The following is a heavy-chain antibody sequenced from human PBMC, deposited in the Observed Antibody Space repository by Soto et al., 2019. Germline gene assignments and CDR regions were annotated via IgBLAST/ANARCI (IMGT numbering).Heavy chain of an antibody. CDR2: IKSTADGGTT. CDR3: ATALSTIMP. J-gene: IGHJ4*02. D-gene: IGHD3-9*01. V-gene: IGHV3-15*07. CDR1: GFALTSAW. Sequence: PGGSLRLSCAASGFALTSAWVNWVRQTPGKGLEWVGRIKSTADGGTTDFAAPAKGRFTISRDDSENLVYLQMNSLKIEDTAVYYCATALSTIMPWGRGALVTVSS.